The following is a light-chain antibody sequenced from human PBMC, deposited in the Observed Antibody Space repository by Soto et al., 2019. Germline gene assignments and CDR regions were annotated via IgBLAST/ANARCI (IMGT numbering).Light chain of an antibody. Sequence: DVVVTQSPLSLPVTLGQPASISCKSSQGLVYIDGNTFLNWFHQRPGQSPRRLIYQVSKRDSGVPDRCSGSVSGTDFPLKISRVEAEDVGVFFCMQGTHWPWTFGQWTKVELK. V-gene: IGKV2-30*01. CDR3: MQGTHWPWT. CDR1: QGLVYIDGNTF. CDR2: QVS. J-gene: IGKJ1*01.